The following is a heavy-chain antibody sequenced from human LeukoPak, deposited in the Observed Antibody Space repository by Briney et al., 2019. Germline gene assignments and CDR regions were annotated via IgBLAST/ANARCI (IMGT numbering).Heavy chain of an antibody. CDR2: ISWNSGSI. CDR3: AKAYNYSYGMDV. CDR1: GFTFDDYA. V-gene: IGHV3-9*01. Sequence: GGSLRLSCAASGFTFDDYAMHWVRQAPGKGLEWVSGISWNSGSIGYAGSVKGRFTISRDNAKNSLYLQMNSLRAEDTALYYCAKAYNYSYGMDVWGQGTKVTVSS. J-gene: IGHJ6*02.